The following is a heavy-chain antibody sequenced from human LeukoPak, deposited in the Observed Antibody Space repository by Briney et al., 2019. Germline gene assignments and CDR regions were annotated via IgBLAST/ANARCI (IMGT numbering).Heavy chain of an antibody. D-gene: IGHD6-19*01. CDR2: VFRNGNT. J-gene: IGHJ4*02. V-gene: IGHV4-61*02. CDR3: ARETGWPAYYFDY. Sequence: PSQTLSLTCAVSGGSISGSSDYWSWIRQPAGKGLEWIGRVFRNGNTDYNPSLKSRVTMSVETAKKQVSLRLTSATATDTAVYYCARETGWPAYYFDYWGQGALVTVSS. CDR1: GGSISGSSDY.